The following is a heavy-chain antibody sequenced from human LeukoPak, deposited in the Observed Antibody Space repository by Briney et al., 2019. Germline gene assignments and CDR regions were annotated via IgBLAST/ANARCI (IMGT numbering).Heavy chain of an antibody. J-gene: IGHJ4*02. V-gene: IGHV4-39*01. Sequence: SETLSLTCTVSGGSISSSSYYWGWIRQPPGKGLEWIGSIYYSGSTYYNPSLKSRVTISVDTSKNQFSLKLSSVTAADTAVYYCARHVRGSNSHGSFDYRGQGTLVTVSS. CDR1: GGSISSSSYY. CDR3: ARHVRGSNSHGSFDY. CDR2: IYYSGST. D-gene: IGHD1-26*01.